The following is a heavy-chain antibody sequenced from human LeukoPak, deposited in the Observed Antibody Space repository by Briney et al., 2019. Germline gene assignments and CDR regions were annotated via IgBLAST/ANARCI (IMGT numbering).Heavy chain of an antibody. Sequence: GGSLRLSCAASGFTSSSYGMHWVRQAPGKGLEWVAVIWYDGSNKYYADSVKGRFTISRDNSKNTLYLQMNSLRAEDTAVYYCAKDRGSYYAFDYWGQGTLVTVSS. J-gene: IGHJ4*02. CDR1: GFTSSSYG. CDR3: AKDRGSYYAFDY. CDR2: IWYDGSNK. D-gene: IGHD1-26*01. V-gene: IGHV3-33*06.